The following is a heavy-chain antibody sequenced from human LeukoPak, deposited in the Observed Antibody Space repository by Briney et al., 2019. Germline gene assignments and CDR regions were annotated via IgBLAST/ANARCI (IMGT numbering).Heavy chain of an antibody. D-gene: IGHD5-12*01. CDR1: GGSISSGSYY. CDR3: ARGDVADY. J-gene: IGHJ4*02. Sequence: SETLSLTCTVSGGSISSGSYYWSWIRQPAGKGLEWIGRIYTSGSNNYNPSLKSRVTISVDTSKNQFSLKLSSVTAADTAVYYCARGDVADYWGQGTLVTVSS. CDR2: IYTSGSN. V-gene: IGHV4-61*02.